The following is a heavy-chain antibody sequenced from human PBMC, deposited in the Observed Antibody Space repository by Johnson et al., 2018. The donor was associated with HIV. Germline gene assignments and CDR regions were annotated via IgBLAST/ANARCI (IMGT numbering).Heavy chain of an antibody. D-gene: IGHD1-26*01. CDR2: IYSGGST. CDR3: AKAQGPWELRTWDAFDI. Sequence: VQLVESGGGLIQPGGSLRLSCAAAGFTVSSNYMSWVRQAPGKGLEWVSVIYSGGSTYYADYVKGRFTISRDNSKNSLYLQMNSLRAEDTALYYCAKAQGPWELRTWDAFDIWGQGTMVTVSS. J-gene: IGHJ3*02. CDR1: GFTVSSNY. V-gene: IGHV3-53*01.